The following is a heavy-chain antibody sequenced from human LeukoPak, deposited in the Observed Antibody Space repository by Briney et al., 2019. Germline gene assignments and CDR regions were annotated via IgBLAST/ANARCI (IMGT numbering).Heavy chain of an antibody. V-gene: IGHV4-30-4*08. CDR1: GGSISSGDYY. J-gene: IGHJ3*02. CDR3: ASSTPSRAFDI. D-gene: IGHD2-2*01. CDR2: IYYSGST. Sequence: SETLSLTCTDSGGSISSGDYYWSWIRQPPGKGLEWIGYIYYSGSTYYNPSLKSRVTISVDTSKNQFSLKLSSVTAADTAVYYCASSTPSRAFDIWGQGTMVTVSS.